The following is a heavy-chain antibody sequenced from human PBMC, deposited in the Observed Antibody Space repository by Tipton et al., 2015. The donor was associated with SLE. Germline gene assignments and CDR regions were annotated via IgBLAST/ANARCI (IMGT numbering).Heavy chain of an antibody. CDR3: ARSPVDYWNGYSA. CDR2: ITGSGDRT. CDR1: GFTFCNYA. D-gene: IGHD3-3*01. Sequence: GSLRLSCEASGFTFCNYAMSWVRQAPGKGLEWVSAITGSGDRTYYIDSVKGRFTISRDNSKNSLYLQMNGLRAEDTAVYYCARSPVDYWNGYSAWGQGTLVAVSS. J-gene: IGHJ4*02. V-gene: IGHV3-23*01.